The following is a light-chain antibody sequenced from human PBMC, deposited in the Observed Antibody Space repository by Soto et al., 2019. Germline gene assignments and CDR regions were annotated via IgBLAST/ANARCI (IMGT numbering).Light chain of an antibody. J-gene: IGLJ1*01. V-gene: IGLV2-11*01. CDR1: SSDVGGYNY. CDR2: DVS. CDR3: CSYAGSYV. Sequence: QSVLTQPRSVSGSPGQSVTISCTGNSSDVGGYNYVSWYQQHPGKAPQLMIYDVSKRPSGVPDRFSGSKSGNTASLTISGLQAEDEADYYCCSYAGSYVFGTGTKVTVL.